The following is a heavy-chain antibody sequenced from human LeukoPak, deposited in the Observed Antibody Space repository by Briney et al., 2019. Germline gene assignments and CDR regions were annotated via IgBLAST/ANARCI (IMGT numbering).Heavy chain of an antibody. CDR1: GFTFDDYA. D-gene: IGHD1-7*01. V-gene: IGHV3-21*01. CDR3: ARDRSNYGPTLDY. J-gene: IGHJ4*02. CDR2: ISSSSSYI. Sequence: NPGGSLRLSCAASGFTFDDYAMHWVRQAPGKGLEWVSSISSSSSYIYYADSVKGRFTISRDNAKNSLYLQVNSLRAEDTAVYYCARDRSNYGPTLDYWGQGTLVTVSS.